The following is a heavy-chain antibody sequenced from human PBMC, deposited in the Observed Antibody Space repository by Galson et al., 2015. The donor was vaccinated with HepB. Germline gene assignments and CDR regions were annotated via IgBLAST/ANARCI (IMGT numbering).Heavy chain of an antibody. CDR1: GYTLTELS. J-gene: IGHJ4*02. D-gene: IGHD1-7*01. CDR2: FDPEDGET. Sequence: SVKVSCKVSGYTLTELSMHWVRQAPGKGLEWMGGFDPEDGETIYAQKFQDRVTMTEDTSTDTAYMELSSLRSEDTAVYYCATRGYNWNYLRYWGQGTLVTVSS. CDR3: ATRGYNWNYLRY. V-gene: IGHV1-24*01.